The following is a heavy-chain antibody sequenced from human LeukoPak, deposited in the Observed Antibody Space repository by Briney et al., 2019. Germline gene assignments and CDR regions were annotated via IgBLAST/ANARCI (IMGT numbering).Heavy chain of an antibody. V-gene: IGHV1-69*13. D-gene: IGHD3-10*01. CDR1: GGTVSRYA. CDR2: IIPISGTT. J-gene: IGHJ4*02. CDR3: ARGGFGELLTDY. Sequence: SVKVSCKASGGTVSRYAISWVRQAPGQGLEWMGGIIPISGTTNYAQKFQGRVTITADESTSTAYMELSSLRSEDTAVYYCARGGFGELLTDYWGQGTLVTVPS.